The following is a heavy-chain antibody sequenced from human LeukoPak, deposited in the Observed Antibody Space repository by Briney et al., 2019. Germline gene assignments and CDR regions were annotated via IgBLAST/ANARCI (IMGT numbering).Heavy chain of an antibody. CDR3: ARTIAARYYFDF. V-gene: IGHV2-70*11. CDR2: IDWDDDK. J-gene: IGHJ4*02. CDR1: GFSLRTSGMC. Sequence: VSGPTLVNPTQTLTLTCTFSGFSLRTSGMCVSWIRQPPGKALEWLARIDWDDDKYYNTSLKTRLTISKDTPKNQVVLTMTNMDPVDTATYYCARTIAARYYFDFWGQGTLVTVSS. D-gene: IGHD6-13*01.